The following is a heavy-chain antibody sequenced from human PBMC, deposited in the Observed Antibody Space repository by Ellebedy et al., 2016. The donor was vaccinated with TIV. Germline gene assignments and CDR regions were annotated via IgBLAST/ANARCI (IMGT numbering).Heavy chain of an antibody. D-gene: IGHD4-23*01. Sequence: GESLKISCAASGFIFSNHWMHCVRQAPGKGLVVVSRIAVEGGMIGYADSVKGRFTISRDNAKNTLSLQMTSLRAEDTAVYFCVRDGGTPGRDWYFDLWGRGTLVTVSS. CDR2: IAVEGGMI. CDR1: GFIFSNHW. V-gene: IGHV3-74*01. CDR3: VRDGGTPGRDWYFDL. J-gene: IGHJ2*01.